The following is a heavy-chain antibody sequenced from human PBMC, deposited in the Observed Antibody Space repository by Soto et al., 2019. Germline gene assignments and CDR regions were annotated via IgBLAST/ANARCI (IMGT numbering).Heavy chain of an antibody. J-gene: IGHJ4*02. CDR3: AREPGGTALDEGTCSFDY. CDR1: GFTFSSYA. D-gene: IGHD3-16*01. Sequence: QVQLVESGGGVVQPGRSLRLSCAASGFTFSSYAMHWVRQAPGKGLEWVAVISYDGSNKYYADSVKGRFTISRDNSKNTXHLQTNSLRAEDTAGYYCAREPGGTALDEGTCSFDYWGQGTLVTVSS. V-gene: IGHV3-30-3*01. CDR2: ISYDGSNK.